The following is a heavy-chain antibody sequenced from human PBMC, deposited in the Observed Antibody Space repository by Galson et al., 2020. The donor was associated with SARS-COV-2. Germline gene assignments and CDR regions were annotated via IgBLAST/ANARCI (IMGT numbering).Heavy chain of an antibody. D-gene: IGHD3-22*01. CDR1: GFTFSSYA. V-gene: IGHV3-23*01. CDR3: AKRHRDSSGFDY. Sequence: GESLKISCAASGFTFSSYAMNWPRQAPGKGLEWVSGISGSGSATYYAGSVKGRFTISRDNSQNTLYLQMNGLRAEDTAIYYCAKRHRDSSGFDYWGQGARVTVSS. CDR2: ISGSGSAT. J-gene: IGHJ4*02.